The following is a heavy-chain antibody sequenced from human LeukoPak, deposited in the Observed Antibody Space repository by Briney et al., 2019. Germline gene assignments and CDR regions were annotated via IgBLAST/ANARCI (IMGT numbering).Heavy chain of an antibody. CDR3: ARRPCPPVAEQGDNWFDP. V-gene: IGHV3-21*01. CDR2: ISSSSTYI. Sequence: GGSLRLSCAASGFTFSGYSMNWVRQAPGKGLEWVSSISSSSTYIYYADSVKGQFTISRDNAKNSLYLQMSSLRAEDTAVYYCARRPCPPVAEQGDNWFDPWGQGTLVTVSS. D-gene: IGHD2-15*01. CDR1: GFTFSGYS. J-gene: IGHJ5*02.